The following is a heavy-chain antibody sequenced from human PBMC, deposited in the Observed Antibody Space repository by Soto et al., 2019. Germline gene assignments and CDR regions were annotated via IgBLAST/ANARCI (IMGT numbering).Heavy chain of an antibody. Sequence: GASVKVSCKASGGTFSSYTISWVRQAPGQGLEWMGRIIPILGIANYAQKFQGRVTITADKSTSTAYMELSSLRSEDTAVYYCAREIRASTAGYYYYYMDVWGKGTTVTVSS. CDR1: GGTFSSYT. V-gene: IGHV1-69*04. CDR3: AREIRASTAGYYYYYMDV. CDR2: IIPILGIA. J-gene: IGHJ6*03.